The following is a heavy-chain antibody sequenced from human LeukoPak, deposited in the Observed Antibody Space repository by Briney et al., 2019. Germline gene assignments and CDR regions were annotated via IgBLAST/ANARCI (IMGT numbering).Heavy chain of an antibody. CDR2: IYYSGST. CDR1: GGSISSSSYY. D-gene: IGHD5-18*01. Sequence: SETLSLTCTVSGGSISSSSYYWGWIRQPPGKGLEWIGSIYYSGSTNYNPSLKSRVTISVDTSKNQFSLNLSSVTAADTAVYYCVRVGSSYGTYNWFDPWGQGTLVTVSS. V-gene: IGHV4-39*07. CDR3: VRVGSSYGTYNWFDP. J-gene: IGHJ5*02.